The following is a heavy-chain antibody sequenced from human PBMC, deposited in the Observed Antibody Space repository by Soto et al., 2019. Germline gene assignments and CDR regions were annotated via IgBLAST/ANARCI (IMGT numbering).Heavy chain of an antibody. V-gene: IGHV4-30-4*01. CDR1: DNSIISGDYY. Sequence: SSTLSLTWTFTDNSIISGDYYWSWIREPAGKGLEWIGYIYYSGSTYYNPSLKSRVTISVDTSKNQFSLKLSSVTAADTAVYYCASTLEAVSGMYVRGQENTVPFSS. CDR2: IYYSGST. CDR3: ASTLEAVSGMYV. J-gene: IGHJ6*02. D-gene: IGHD1-1*01.